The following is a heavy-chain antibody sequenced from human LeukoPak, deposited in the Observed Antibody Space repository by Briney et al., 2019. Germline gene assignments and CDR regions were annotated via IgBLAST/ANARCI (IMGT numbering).Heavy chain of an antibody. J-gene: IGHJ5*02. V-gene: IGHV3-23*01. CDR1: GFTFSNAW. Sequence: PGGSLRLSCAASGFTFSNAWMSWVRQAPGKGLEWVSAISGSGGSTYYADSVKGRFTISRDNSKNTLYLQMNSLRAEDTAVYYCAKGLRPNWFDPWSQGTLVTVSS. CDR2: ISGSGGST. D-gene: IGHD3-16*01. CDR3: AKGLRPNWFDP.